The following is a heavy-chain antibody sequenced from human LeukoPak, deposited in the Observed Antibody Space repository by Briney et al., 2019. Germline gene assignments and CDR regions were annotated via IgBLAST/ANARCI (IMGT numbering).Heavy chain of an antibody. CDR1: GYTFTSYG. Sequence: GASVKVSCKASGYTFTSYGISWVPQAPGQGLERMGCIIAYNGNTNYAQKLQGRVTMTTDTSTSTAYMELRSLRSDDTAVYYCARASISLVVPAAKNWFDPWGQGTLVTVSS. D-gene: IGHD2-2*01. CDR3: ARASISLVVPAAKNWFDP. V-gene: IGHV1-18*04. CDR2: IIAYNGNT. J-gene: IGHJ5*02.